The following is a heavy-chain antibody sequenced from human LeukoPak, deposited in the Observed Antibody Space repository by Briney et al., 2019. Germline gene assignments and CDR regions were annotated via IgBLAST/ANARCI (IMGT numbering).Heavy chain of an antibody. CDR1: GVTFSSYE. V-gene: IGHV3-48*03. CDR3: ASSRKNVTDY. Sequence: GGSLRLSCAASGVTFSSYEMNWVRQAPGKVLEWVSYNSSSVSTIYYADCVKARLTISRDNAKNSLYLQMNSLRAEDTAVYYCASSRKNVTDYWGQGTLVTVSS. J-gene: IGHJ4*02. CDR2: NSSSVSTI. D-gene: IGHD2/OR15-2a*01.